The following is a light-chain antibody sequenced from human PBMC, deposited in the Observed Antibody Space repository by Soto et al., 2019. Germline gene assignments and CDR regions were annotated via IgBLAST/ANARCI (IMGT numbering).Light chain of an antibody. CDR3: SSYTISSTYV. Sequence: QPVLTQPPSASGSPGQSITISRTGTSSDIGGYTYVSWYQQHPGKAPKLLIYEVSNRPSGVSNRFSGSKSDNTASLTISGLQAEDEADYYCSSYTISSTYVFGTGTKVTVL. CDR1: SSDIGGYTY. V-gene: IGLV2-14*01. J-gene: IGLJ1*01. CDR2: EVS.